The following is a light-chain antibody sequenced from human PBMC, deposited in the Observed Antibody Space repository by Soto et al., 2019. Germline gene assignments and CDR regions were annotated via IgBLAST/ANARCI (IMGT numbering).Light chain of an antibody. Sequence: EIAMTQSPATLSVSPGERATLSCRASQSLSFNLAWYQQKPGQAPRLLIYAASTRATGIPARFSGSGSGTEFTLTISSLQSEDFAVYYCQQYYRWPQTFGQGTKVEIK. CDR3: QQYYRWPQT. CDR1: QSLSFN. CDR2: AAS. V-gene: IGKV3-15*01. J-gene: IGKJ1*01.